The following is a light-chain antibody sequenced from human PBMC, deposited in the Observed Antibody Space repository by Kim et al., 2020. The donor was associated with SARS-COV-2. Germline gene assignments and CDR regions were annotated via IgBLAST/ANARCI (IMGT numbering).Light chain of an antibody. V-gene: IGLV2-14*03. CDR2: DVS. J-gene: IGLJ2*01. Sequence: QSALTQPASVSGSPGQSITISCTGTSSDVGGYNYVSWYQQHPGKVPKLMIYDVSSRPSGVSNRFSGSKYGNTASLTISGLQTEDEADYYCSTYTSRSPLVFGAGTQLTVL. CDR1: SSDVGGYNY. CDR3: STYTSRSPLV.